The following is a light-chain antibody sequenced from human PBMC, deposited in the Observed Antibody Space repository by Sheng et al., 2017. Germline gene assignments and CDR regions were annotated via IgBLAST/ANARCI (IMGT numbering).Light chain of an antibody. CDR1: HSVFSNNKNY. J-gene: IGKJ1*01. V-gene: IGKV4-1*01. CDR2: WAS. CDR3: QQYIGFTWT. Sequence: IVMTQSPDSLAVSLGERATINCKSSHSVFSNNKNYIAWFQQKPGQPPKVLIYWASTRESGVPDRFTGSGSGTDFTLTISSLQAEDVAIYYCQQYIGFTWTFGQGTKV.